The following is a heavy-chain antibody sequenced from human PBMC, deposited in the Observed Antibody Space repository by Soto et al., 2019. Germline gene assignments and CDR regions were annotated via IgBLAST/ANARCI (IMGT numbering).Heavy chain of an antibody. CDR2: ISSSGSTI. CDR3: ARSMIVGGDFDY. V-gene: IGHV3-48*03. CDR1: GFTFSSYE. J-gene: IGHJ4*02. D-gene: IGHD3-22*01. Sequence: GSLRLSCAASGFTFSSYEMNWVRQTPGKGLEWVSYISSSGSTIYYADSVKGRFTISRDNAKNSLYLQMNSLRAEDTAVYYCARSMIVGGDFDYWGQGTLVTVSS.